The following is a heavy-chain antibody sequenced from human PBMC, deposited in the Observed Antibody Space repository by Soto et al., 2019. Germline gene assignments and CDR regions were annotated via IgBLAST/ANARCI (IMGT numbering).Heavy chain of an antibody. CDR3: ASEGASSGYYY. D-gene: IGHD3-22*01. CDR1: GGSIGSYY. Sequence: PSETLSLTCTVSGGSIGSYYWSWIRQPPGKGLEWIGYIYYSGSTNYNPSIKSRVTISVDTSKNQFSLKLSSVTAADTAVYYCASEGASSGYYYWGQGTLVTVSS. V-gene: IGHV4-59*01. J-gene: IGHJ4*02. CDR2: IYYSGST.